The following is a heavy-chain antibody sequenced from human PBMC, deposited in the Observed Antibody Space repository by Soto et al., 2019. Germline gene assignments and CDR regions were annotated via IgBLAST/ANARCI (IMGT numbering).Heavy chain of an antibody. V-gene: IGHV1-69*06. CDR2: IIPIFGTA. CDR1: GGTFSSYA. J-gene: IGHJ3*02. CDR3: ARAHVVPAAIPGIFGVREGAFDI. D-gene: IGHD2-2*02. Sequence: SVKVSCKASGGTFSSYAISWVRQAPGQGLEWMGGIIPIFGTANYAQKFQGRVTITADKSTSTAYMELSSLRSEDTAVYYCARAHVVPAAIPGIFGVREGAFDIWGQGTMVTVSS.